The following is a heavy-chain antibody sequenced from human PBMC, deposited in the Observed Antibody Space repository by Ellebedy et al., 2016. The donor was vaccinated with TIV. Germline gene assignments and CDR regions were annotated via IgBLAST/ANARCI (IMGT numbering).Heavy chain of an antibody. D-gene: IGHD4-23*01. V-gene: IGHV3-23*01. J-gene: IGHJ3*01. CDR1: GLTFSSHA. Sequence: PGGSLRLSCAASGLTFSSHAMSWVRQAPGKGREWVASITESGGNTYYADSVKGRFTISRDNSKDTLYLQMNSLGAEDTAIYYSARDPVGVGPAFDVWGQGTMVTVSS. CDR3: ARDPVGVGPAFDV. CDR2: ITESGGNT.